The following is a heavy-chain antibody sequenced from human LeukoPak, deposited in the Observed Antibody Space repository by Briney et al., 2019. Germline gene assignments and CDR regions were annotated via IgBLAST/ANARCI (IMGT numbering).Heavy chain of an antibody. CDR1: GGSISSYY. CDR3: ASSGDGRDNGFDY. D-gene: IGHD2-21*02. V-gene: IGHV4-59*01. CDR2: IYYSGST. J-gene: IGHJ4*02. Sequence: SETLSLTCTVSGGSISSYYWSWIRQPLGKGLDWMAYIYYSGSTKYNPSLKSRVTISVDTSKNQFSLKLSSVTAADTAVYYCASSGDGRDNGFDYWGQGTLVTVSS.